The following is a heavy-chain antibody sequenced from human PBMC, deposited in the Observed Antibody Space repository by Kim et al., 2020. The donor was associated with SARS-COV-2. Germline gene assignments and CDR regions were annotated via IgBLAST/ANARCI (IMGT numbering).Heavy chain of an antibody. D-gene: IGHD6-13*01. CDR3: VKGDSSSWTGGFHI. CDR2: LSSIGGST. J-gene: IGHJ3*02. V-gene: IGHV3-64D*08. Sequence: GGSLRLSCSASGFTFSNYAMNWVRQAPGKGLEYVSALSSIGGSTYYADSVKGRFIVSRDNSKNTLYLQMSGLRTEDTALYYCVKGDSSSWTGGFHIWGQGTMVTVSS. CDR1: GFTFSNYA.